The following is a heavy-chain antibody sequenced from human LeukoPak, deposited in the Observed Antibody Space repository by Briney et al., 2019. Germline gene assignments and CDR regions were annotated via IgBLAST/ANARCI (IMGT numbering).Heavy chain of an antibody. J-gene: IGHJ5*02. D-gene: IGHD4-23*01. Sequence: SETLSLTCTVSGGSISSYYWSWIRQPPGKGLEWIGYIYYSGSTNYNPSLKSRVTISVDTSKNQLSLRLSSVTAADTAVYYCARKYGGNSGGWFDPWGQGTLVTVSS. CDR3: ARKYGGNSGGWFDP. V-gene: IGHV4-59*01. CDR1: GGSISSYY. CDR2: IYYSGST.